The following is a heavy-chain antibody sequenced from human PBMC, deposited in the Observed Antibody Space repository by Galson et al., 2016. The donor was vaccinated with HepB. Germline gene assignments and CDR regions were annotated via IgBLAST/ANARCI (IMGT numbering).Heavy chain of an antibody. D-gene: IGHD2-15*01. J-gene: IGHJ6*02. CDR2: MNPNSGNT. V-gene: IGHV1-8*01. Sequence: SCKASGYTFTSYDINWVRQAAGQGLEWMGWMNPNSGNTNYAQKFQGRVTMTTNTSISTAYMELSSLRSDDTAVYLCARRGSYCSGGICSPDYSYYGMDVWGQGTTVTVSS. CDR3: ARRGSYCSGGICSPDYSYYGMDV. CDR1: GYTFTSYD.